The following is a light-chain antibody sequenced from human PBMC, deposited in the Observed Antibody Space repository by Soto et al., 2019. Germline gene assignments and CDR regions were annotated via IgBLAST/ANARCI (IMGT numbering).Light chain of an antibody. CDR1: QTISSW. CDR3: QHYNSYSEA. V-gene: IGKV1-5*03. Sequence: DVQLTQSPSLLSASVGDTVTITCRASQTISSWLAWYQQKPGKAPKLLIYKASTLKSGVPSRFSGSGSGTEFTLTISSLQPDDFATYYCQHYNSYSEAFGQGTKVEL. CDR2: KAS. J-gene: IGKJ1*01.